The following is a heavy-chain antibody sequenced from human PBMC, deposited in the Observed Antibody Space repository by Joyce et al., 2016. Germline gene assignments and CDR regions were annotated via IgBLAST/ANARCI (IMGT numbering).Heavy chain of an antibody. V-gene: IGHV4-59*01. Sequence: QVQLQESGPGLVKPSETLSLTCSVSGGSISYNYWSWIRQPRGKGLEWIGYVYYSGYTNFNPSLKTRVNISMDTSKNQFSLNLNSVTPADTAVYFCAKGGSYGRRNDAFDIWGQGTMVSVTS. D-gene: IGHD4-17*01. J-gene: IGHJ3*02. CDR3: AKGGSYGRRNDAFDI. CDR1: GGSISYNY. CDR2: VYYSGYT.